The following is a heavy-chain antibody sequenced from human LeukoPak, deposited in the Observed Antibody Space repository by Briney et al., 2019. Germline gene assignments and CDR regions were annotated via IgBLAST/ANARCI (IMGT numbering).Heavy chain of an antibody. Sequence: GGSLRLSCAASGFTFSSYGMHWVRQAPGKGLEWVAVIWYDGSNKYYADSVRGRFTISRDNYKNTLYLQMNSLRAEDTAVYYCARDPRYYDSSGGGYFQHWGQGTLVTVSS. J-gene: IGHJ1*01. D-gene: IGHD3-22*01. CDR1: GFTFSSYG. V-gene: IGHV3-33*01. CDR3: ARDPRYYDSSGGGYFQH. CDR2: IWYDGSNK.